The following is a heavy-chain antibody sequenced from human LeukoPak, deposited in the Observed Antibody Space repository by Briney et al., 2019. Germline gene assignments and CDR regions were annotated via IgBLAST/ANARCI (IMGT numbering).Heavy chain of an antibody. CDR1: GFTFSSYG. CDR2: ISYDGSNK. V-gene: IGHV3-30*18. Sequence: GGSLRLSCAASGFTFSSYGMHWVRQAPGKGLEWVAVISYDGSNKYYADSVKGRFTISRDNSKNTLYLQMNSLRAEDTAVYYCAKDWRDGYNNNWFDPWGQGTLVTVSS. J-gene: IGHJ5*02. CDR3: AKDWRDGYNNNWFDP. D-gene: IGHD5-24*01.